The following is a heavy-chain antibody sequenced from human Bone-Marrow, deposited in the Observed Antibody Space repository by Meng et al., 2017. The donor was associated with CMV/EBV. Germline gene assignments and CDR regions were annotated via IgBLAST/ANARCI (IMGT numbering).Heavy chain of an antibody. D-gene: IGHD3-3*01. V-gene: IGHV3-33*01. CDR2: IWYDGSNK. CDR3: ARGEVTIFGVLSNPYYYYGMDV. J-gene: IGHJ6*02. Sequence: GGSLRLSCAASGFTFSSYGMHWVRQAPGKGLEWVAVIWYDGSNKYYADSVKGRFTISRDNSKNTLHLQMNSLRAEDTAVYYCARGEVTIFGVLSNPYYYYGMDVWGQGTTVTVSS. CDR1: GFTFSSYG.